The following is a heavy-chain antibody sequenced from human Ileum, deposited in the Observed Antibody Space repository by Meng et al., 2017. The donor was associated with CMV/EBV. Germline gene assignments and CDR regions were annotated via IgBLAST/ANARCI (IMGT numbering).Heavy chain of an antibody. V-gene: IGHV6-1*01. CDR3: ARGWLQTGFDN. CDR2: TFYNSKWIN. Sequence: ISVDSPSSHSGGWNWIRQSPSRGLEWLGRTFYNSKWINQYAVSMKGRMIISSDTAKNQFSLQVNSVTAEDTAVYYCARGWLQTGFDNWGQGTLVTVSS. D-gene: IGHD5-24*01. CDR1: VDSPSSHSGG. J-gene: IGHJ4*02.